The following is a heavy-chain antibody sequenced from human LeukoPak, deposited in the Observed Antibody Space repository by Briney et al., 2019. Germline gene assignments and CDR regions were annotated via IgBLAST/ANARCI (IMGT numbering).Heavy chain of an antibody. D-gene: IGHD6-19*01. Sequence: GGSLRLSCAASGFTFSSYWMNWARQAPGKGLEWVANIKEAGSDKYYVDSVKGRFTISRDNANNSLYLQMNNLRGEDTAVYYCARDHGSSGWYGHYFDYWGQGILVTVSS. J-gene: IGHJ4*02. CDR2: IKEAGSDK. CDR1: GFTFSSYW. CDR3: ARDHGSSGWYGHYFDY. V-gene: IGHV3-7*01.